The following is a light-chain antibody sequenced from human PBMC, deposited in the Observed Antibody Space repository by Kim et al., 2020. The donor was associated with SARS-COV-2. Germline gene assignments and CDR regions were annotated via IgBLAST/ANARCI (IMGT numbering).Light chain of an antibody. Sequence: DIQMTQSPSSLSASVGDRVTITCQASQDIRNYLNWYQQKPGKAPKLLIYDASNLETGVPSRFSGSGSGTDFTFTISSLQPEDIATYYCQQYDNLPPLTFGGRTKVDIK. CDR2: DAS. CDR3: QQYDNLPPLT. V-gene: IGKV1-33*01. CDR1: QDIRNY. J-gene: IGKJ4*01.